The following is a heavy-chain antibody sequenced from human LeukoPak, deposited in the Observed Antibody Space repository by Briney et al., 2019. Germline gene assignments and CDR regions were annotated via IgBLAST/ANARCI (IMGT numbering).Heavy chain of an antibody. CDR2: IKSKTDGGTT. CDR1: GFTFSHAW. D-gene: IGHD6-13*01. V-gene: IGHV3-15*01. Sequence: GGSLRLSCAASGFTFSHAWMSWVRQAPGKGLEWVGRIKSKTDGGTTDYAAPVKGRFTISRDDSENTLHLQMNSLRAEDTAVYYCARATVQDSSWGTQLHFDYWGQGTLVTVSS. J-gene: IGHJ4*02. CDR3: ARATVQDSSWGTQLHFDY.